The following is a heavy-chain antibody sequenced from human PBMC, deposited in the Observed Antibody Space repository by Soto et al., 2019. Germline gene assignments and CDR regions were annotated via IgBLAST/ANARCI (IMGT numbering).Heavy chain of an antibody. D-gene: IGHD3-22*01. V-gene: IGHV1-58*01. J-gene: IGHJ4*02. Sequence: SVKVSCKASGFTFTSSAVQWVRQARGQRLEWIGWIVVGSGNTNYAQKFQERVTITRDMSTSTAYMELSSLRSEDTAVYYCAAEGYDSSGYYLFDYWGQGTLVTVSS. CDR1: GFTFTSSA. CDR3: AAEGYDSSGYYLFDY. CDR2: IVVGSGNT.